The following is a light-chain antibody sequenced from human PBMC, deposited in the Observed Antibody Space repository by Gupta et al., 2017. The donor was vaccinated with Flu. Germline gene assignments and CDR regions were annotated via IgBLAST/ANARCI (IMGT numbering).Light chain of an antibody. CDR3: QVWDPNSYHWV. Sequence: SSVLTQPPSVSVAPGQTARIFCGGNTLERKSVHWYQQKPGQAPVLVVRDDRDRPSGIAERFTGSKSGDTATLTITRVEAGDEADYCCQVWDPNSYHWVFGGGTKLTVL. V-gene: IGLV3-21*02. CDR2: DDR. CDR1: TLERKS. J-gene: IGLJ2*01.